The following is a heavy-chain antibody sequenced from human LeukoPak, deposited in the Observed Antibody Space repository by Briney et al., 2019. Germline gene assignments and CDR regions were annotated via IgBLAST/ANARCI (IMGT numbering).Heavy chain of an antibody. D-gene: IGHD1-14*01. CDR2: IIPIFGTA. J-gene: IGHJ3*02. V-gene: IGHV1-69*05. Sequence: GSSVKVSCKASGGTFSSYAISWVRQAPGQGLEWMGGIIPIFGTANYAQKFQGRVIMTRDTSTSTVYMELSSLRSEDTAVYYCARDARTGAFDIWGQGTMVTVSS. CDR1: GGTFSSYA. CDR3: ARDARTGAFDI.